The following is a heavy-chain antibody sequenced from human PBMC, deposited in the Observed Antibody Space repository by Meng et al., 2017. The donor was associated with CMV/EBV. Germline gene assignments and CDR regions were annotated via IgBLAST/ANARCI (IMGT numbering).Heavy chain of an antibody. J-gene: IGHJ4*02. CDR2: VSYDGSNK. V-gene: IGHV3-30-3*01. CDR1: GFIFSTYA. CDR3: TTGRL. Sequence: GGSLRLSCTVSGFIFSTYAMHWVRQAPGKGLEWVALVSYDGSNKYYADSVKGRFTISRDNSKNTLYLQMNSLKTEDTAVYYCTTGRLWGQGTLVTVSS. D-gene: IGHD3-22*01.